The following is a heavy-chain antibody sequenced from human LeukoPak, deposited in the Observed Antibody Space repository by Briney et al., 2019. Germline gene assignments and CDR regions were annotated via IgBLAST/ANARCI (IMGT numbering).Heavy chain of an antibody. CDR2: INHCGST. CDR1: GGSFSGYY. D-gene: IGHD3-22*01. CDR3: ARTKVSRYYYDSSGHRKWFDP. V-gene: IGHV4-34*01. Sequence: PSETLSLTCAVYGGSFSGYYWSWIRQPPGKGLEWIGEINHCGSTNYNPSLKSRVTISVDTSKNQFFLKLSSVTAADTAVYYCARTKVSRYYYDSSGHRKWFDPWGQGTLVTVSS. J-gene: IGHJ5*02.